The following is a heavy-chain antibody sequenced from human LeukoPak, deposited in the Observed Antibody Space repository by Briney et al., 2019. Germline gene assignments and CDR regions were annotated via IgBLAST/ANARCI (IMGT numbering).Heavy chain of an antibody. V-gene: IGHV4-59*01. J-gene: IGHJ1*01. CDR3: ARDACSSTSCYGYFQH. CDR1: GGSISSYY. CDR2: IYYSGST. D-gene: IGHD2-2*01. Sequence: SETLSLTCTVSGGSISSYYWSWIRQPPGKGLEWIGYIYYSGSTNYNPSLKSRVTISVDTSKNQFSLKLSSVTAADTAMYYCARDACSSTSCYGYFQHWGQGTLVTVSS.